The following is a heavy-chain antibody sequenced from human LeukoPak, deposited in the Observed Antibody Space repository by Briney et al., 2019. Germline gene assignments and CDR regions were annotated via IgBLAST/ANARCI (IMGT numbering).Heavy chain of an antibody. D-gene: IGHD1-26*01. Sequence: ASETLSLTCTVSGGSISSYYWSWIRQPPGKGLEWTGYIYTSGSTNYNPSLKSRVTISVDTSKNQFSLKLSSVTAADTAVYYCARAPQYSGSYDYWGQGTLVTVSS. CDR2: IYTSGST. CDR3: ARAPQYSGSYDY. J-gene: IGHJ4*02. CDR1: GGSISSYY. V-gene: IGHV4-4*09.